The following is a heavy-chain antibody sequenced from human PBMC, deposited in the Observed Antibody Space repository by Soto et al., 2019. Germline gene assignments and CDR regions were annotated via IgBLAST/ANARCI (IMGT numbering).Heavy chain of an antibody. CDR2: IDPSDSYT. D-gene: IGHD6-13*01. V-gene: IGHV5-10-1*01. J-gene: IGHJ4*02. CDR1: GYSFTSYW. Sequence: GESLKISCRGSGYSFTSYWSSWVRQMPGKGLEWMGRIDPSDSYTNYSPSFQGHVTISADKSISTAYLQWSSLKASDTAMYYCAGRLPPGEIAAAFGYWGQGTLVTVSS. CDR3: AGRLPPGEIAAAFGY.